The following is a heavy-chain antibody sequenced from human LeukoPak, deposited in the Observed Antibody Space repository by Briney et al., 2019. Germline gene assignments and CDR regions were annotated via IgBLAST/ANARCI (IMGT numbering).Heavy chain of an antibody. Sequence: GGSLKLSCVASGFSFSSYWMHWVRQAPGKGLVWVSRINSDGSGTSYADSVKGRFTISRDNAKNTLYLQMNSLRAEDTAVYYCARASHTYYYDTSGYSLRNNWFDPWGHGTLVTVSS. V-gene: IGHV3-74*01. J-gene: IGHJ5*02. CDR3: ARASHTYYYDTSGYSLRNNWFDP. D-gene: IGHD3-22*01. CDR2: INSDGSGT. CDR1: GFSFSSYW.